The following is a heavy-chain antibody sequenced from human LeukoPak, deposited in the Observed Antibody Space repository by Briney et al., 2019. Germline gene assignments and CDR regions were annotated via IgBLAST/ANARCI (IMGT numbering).Heavy chain of an antibody. Sequence: PGGALTLSCAASGFTLSSYSMNWVRQAPGKGLEWVSYISSSSSTRYYADSVKGRFTIPKDNAKNTPYLQMSSLRAEDTAVYYFARVMYSGSYPDAFYIWGQGTMVTVSS. J-gene: IGHJ3*02. D-gene: IGHD1-26*01. CDR1: GFTLSSYS. CDR3: ARVMYSGSYPDAFYI. V-gene: IGHV3-48*04. CDR2: ISSSSSTR.